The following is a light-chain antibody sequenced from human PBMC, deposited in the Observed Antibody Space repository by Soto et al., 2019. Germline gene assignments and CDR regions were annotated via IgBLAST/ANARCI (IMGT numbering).Light chain of an antibody. Sequence: QSVLTQPASVSGSPGQSITISCTGTSSDVGGYDYVSWYQQHPGKVPKLMIYEVSHRPSGVSNRFSGSKSGNTASLTISGLQAEDEADYYCSSYTSSRIVVFGGGTKVTVL. J-gene: IGLJ2*01. CDR1: SSDVGGYDY. CDR2: EVS. CDR3: SSYTSSRIVV. V-gene: IGLV2-14*01.